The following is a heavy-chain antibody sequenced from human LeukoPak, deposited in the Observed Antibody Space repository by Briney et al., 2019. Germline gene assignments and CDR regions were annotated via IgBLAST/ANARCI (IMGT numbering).Heavy chain of an antibody. CDR2: ISYDGSNK. CDR1: GFTFSSYA. CDR3: ARDYGYGSGSYYGGDY. D-gene: IGHD3-10*01. Sequence: GGSLRLSCAASGFTFSSYAMHWVRQAPGKGLEWVAVISYDGSNKYYADSVKGRFTISRDNSKNTLYLQMNSLRAEDTAVYYCARDYGYGSGSYYGGDYWGQGTLVTVSS. V-gene: IGHV3-30-3*01. J-gene: IGHJ4*02.